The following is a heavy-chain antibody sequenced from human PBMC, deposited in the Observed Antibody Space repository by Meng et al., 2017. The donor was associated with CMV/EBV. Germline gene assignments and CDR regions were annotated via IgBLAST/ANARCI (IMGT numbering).Heavy chain of an antibody. CDR2: ISYDGSNK. Sequence: GGSLRLSCAASGFTFSSYAMHWVRQAPGKGLEWVAVISYDGSNKYYADSVKGRFTISRDNAKNALYLQMNSLRAEDTAVYYCARGGPGIVVVPAASDYWGQGTLVTVSS. D-gene: IGHD2-2*01. CDR3: ARGGPGIVVVPAASDY. CDR1: GFTFSSYA. J-gene: IGHJ4*02. V-gene: IGHV3-30-3*01.